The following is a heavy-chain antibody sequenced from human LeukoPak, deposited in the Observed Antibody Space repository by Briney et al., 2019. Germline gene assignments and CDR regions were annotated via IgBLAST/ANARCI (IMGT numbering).Heavy chain of an antibody. J-gene: IGHJ4*02. V-gene: IGHV1-2*02. Sequence: ASVKVSCKASGYTFTGYYMHWVRQAPGQGLEWMGWINPHSGGTSYAQKFQGRVTMTRDTSISTAYMELTRLTSDDTGVYYCARGPQYGSDWNFRRVIDYWGQGTLVTVSS. CDR1: GYTFTGYY. CDR2: INPHSGGT. CDR3: ARGPQYGSDWNFRRVIDY. D-gene: IGHD6-19*01.